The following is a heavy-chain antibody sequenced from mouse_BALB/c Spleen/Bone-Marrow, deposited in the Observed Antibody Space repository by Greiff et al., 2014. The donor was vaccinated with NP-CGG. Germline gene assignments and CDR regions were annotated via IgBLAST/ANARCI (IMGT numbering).Heavy chain of an antibody. CDR2: IYPGDGDT. Sequence: QVQLKESGAELVRPGSSVKISCKASGYAFSSYWMNWVKQRPGQGLEWIGQIYPGDGDTNYNGNFKDKATLTTDKSSTTAYMQLSSLKSEDSAVYFCARGGRLTGYYFDYWGQGTTLTVSS. D-gene: IGHD4-1*01. CDR1: GYAFSSYW. V-gene: IGHV1-80*01. CDR3: ARGGRLTGYYFDY. J-gene: IGHJ2*01.